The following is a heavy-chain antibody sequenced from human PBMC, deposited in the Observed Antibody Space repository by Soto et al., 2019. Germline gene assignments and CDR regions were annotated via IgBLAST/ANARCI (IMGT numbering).Heavy chain of an antibody. D-gene: IGHD5-18*01. CDR2: ISGSGGST. Sequence: GGSLRLSCAASGFTFSSYAMSWVRQAPGKGLEWVSAISGSGGSTYYADSVKGRFTISRDNSKNTLYLQMNSLRAEDTAVYYCAKDCSQLWLQDYYYGMDVWGQGTTVTVSS. CDR1: GFTFSSYA. V-gene: IGHV3-23*01. CDR3: AKDCSQLWLQDYYYGMDV. J-gene: IGHJ6*02.